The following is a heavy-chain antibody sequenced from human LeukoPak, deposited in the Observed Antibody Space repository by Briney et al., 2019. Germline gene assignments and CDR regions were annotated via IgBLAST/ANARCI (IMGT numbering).Heavy chain of an antibody. CDR3: ANEGYSYGLRYFDY. J-gene: IGHJ4*02. V-gene: IGHV3-23*01. CDR2: ISGSGGST. Sequence: GGSLRLSCAASGFTFSSYAMSWVRQAPGKGLEWVSAISGSGGSTYYADSEKGRFTISRDNSKNTLYLQMNSLRAEDTAVYYCANEGYSYGLRYFDYWGQGTLVTVSS. CDR1: GFTFSSYA. D-gene: IGHD5-18*01.